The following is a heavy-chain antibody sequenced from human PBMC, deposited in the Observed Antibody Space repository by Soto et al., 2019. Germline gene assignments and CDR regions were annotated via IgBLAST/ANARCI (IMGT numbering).Heavy chain of an antibody. CDR1: GYSFATYW. CDR2: IDPSDSYT. Sequence: HGESLKISCKGSGYSFATYWISWVRQMPGKGLEWMGRIDPSDSYTNYSPSFQGHVTISGDKSISTAYLQWSSLKASDTAMYYCARGPRGTTPWSDYWGQGTLVTVSS. CDR3: ARGPRGTTPWSDY. D-gene: IGHD4-17*01. V-gene: IGHV5-10-1*01. J-gene: IGHJ4*02.